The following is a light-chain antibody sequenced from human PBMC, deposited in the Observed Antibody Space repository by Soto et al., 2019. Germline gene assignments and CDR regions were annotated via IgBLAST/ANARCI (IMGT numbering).Light chain of an antibody. Sequence: DIVLTQSPGTLSLSPGERATLSCRASQSVSSSYPVWYQQKPGQAPRLLISGASSRATGIPHRFSGSGYGTDFTPTISRLETEDFAVYYWRQHTSSPHMYTVGHGTKLEIK. CDR1: QSVSSSY. J-gene: IGKJ2*01. V-gene: IGKV3-20*01. CDR3: RQHTSSPHMYT. CDR2: GAS.